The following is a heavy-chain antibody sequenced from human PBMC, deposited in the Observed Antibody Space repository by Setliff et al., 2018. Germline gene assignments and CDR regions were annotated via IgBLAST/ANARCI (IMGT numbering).Heavy chain of an antibody. CDR2: VYYSDTA. CDR1: GGPFSGAS. D-gene: IGHD3-10*01. Sequence: SETLSLTCTVSGGPFSGASIWSWIRQPPGKGLEFIGYVYYSDTAKYNPSLESRAAISVDSSKNQFSLKLGSVTAADTAVYYCARDRSTVIRGVTSFFYYYMDVWGGGTTVTVSS. CDR3: ARDRSTVIRGVTSFFYYYMDV. V-gene: IGHV4-59*01. J-gene: IGHJ6*03.